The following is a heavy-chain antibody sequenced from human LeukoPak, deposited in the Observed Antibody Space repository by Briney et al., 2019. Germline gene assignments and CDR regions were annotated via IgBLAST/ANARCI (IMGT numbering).Heavy chain of an antibody. CDR3: ARYDSRGSASTRFDY. Sequence: SETLSLTCAVSGYSLGKNYYWGWLRRPPGKVLEWIGRIYGTGSTSYNPSLMNRVTMSVDTSKNHFSLKLTSVTAADTAVYYCARYDSRGSASTRFDYWGQGILVTISS. D-gene: IGHD3-16*01. V-gene: IGHV4-38-2*01. CDR2: IYGTGST. J-gene: IGHJ4*02. CDR1: GYSLGKNYY.